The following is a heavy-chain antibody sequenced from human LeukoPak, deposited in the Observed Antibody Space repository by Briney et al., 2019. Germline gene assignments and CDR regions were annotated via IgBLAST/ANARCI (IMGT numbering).Heavy chain of an antibody. CDR3: AREIVGAIKSYFDY. CDR1: GFTFSSYA. D-gene: IGHD1-26*01. J-gene: IGHJ4*02. CDR2: IRQDGGLK. Sequence: GGSLRLSCAASGFTFSSYAMHWVRQAPGKGLERVANIRQDGGLKHYVDSVKGRFTISRDNAENSLYLQMNSLRAEDTAVYYCAREIVGAIKSYFDYWGQGTLVTASS. V-gene: IGHV3-7*01.